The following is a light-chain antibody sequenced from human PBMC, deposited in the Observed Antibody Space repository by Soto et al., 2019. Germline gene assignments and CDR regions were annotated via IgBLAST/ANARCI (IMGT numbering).Light chain of an antibody. CDR1: QNIRGNE. Sequence: VLTLSPGALSLSPGEGVTLSCRASQNIRGNELAWYRQKRGQAPRLLIYGGSSRAEGIPDRFSGRGTGTNFTLTISRLEPEDSAVYYCQDYGTSHPWTFGQGTKLEIK. CDR3: QDYGTSHPWT. CDR2: GGS. V-gene: IGKV3-20*01. J-gene: IGKJ1*01.